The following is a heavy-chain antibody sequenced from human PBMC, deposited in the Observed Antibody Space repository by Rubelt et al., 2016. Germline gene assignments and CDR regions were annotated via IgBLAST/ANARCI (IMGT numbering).Heavy chain of an antibody. Sequence: RWVRRSPGKGLEWVSGIGGGTSNTYYADSVRGRFTISRDNAKNSLYLQMDSLRAEDTAVYYCARGYLSNSFDYWGQGTLVTVSS. J-gene: IGHJ4*02. V-gene: IGHV3-23*01. D-gene: IGHD4-11*01. CDR2: IGGGTSNT. CDR3: ARGYLSNSFDY.